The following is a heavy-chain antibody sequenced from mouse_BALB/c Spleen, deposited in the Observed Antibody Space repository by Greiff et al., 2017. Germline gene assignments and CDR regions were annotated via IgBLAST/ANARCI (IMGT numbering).Heavy chain of an antibody. V-gene: IGHV1S137*01. CDR1: GYTFTDYA. CDR3: ARENDYYGSNYAMDY. CDR2: ISTYYGDA. J-gene: IGHJ4*01. Sequence: VKLVESGAELVRPGVSVKISCKGSGYTFTDYAMHWVKQSHAKSLEWIGVISTYYGDASYNQKFKGKATMTVDKSSSTAYMELARLTSEDSAIYYCARENDYYGSNYAMDYWGQGTSVTVSA. D-gene: IGHD1-1*01.